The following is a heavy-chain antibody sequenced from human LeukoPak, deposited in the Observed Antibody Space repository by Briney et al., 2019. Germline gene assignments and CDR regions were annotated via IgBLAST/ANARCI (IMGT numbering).Heavy chain of an antibody. V-gene: IGHV4-30-4*01. D-gene: IGHD3-10*01. CDR3: ARVAVIRGVIDY. CDR2: IYHSGTT. Sequence: SQTLSLTCAVSGGSLNSGDNCWNWIRQPPGKGLEWIGYIYHSGTTYYNPSLRSRVTISTDTSKNQFSLRLNSVTAADTAVYYCARVAVIRGVIDYWGQGTLVTVSS. J-gene: IGHJ4*02. CDR1: GGSLNSGDNC.